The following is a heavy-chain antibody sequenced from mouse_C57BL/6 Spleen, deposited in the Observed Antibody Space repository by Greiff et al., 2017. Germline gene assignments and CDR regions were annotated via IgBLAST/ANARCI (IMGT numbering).Heavy chain of an antibody. Sequence: QVQLQQSGAELMKPGASVKLSCKATGYTFTGYWIEWVKQRPGHGLEWIGEILPGSGSTNYNGKFKGKATFTADTSSNTAYMQLSSLTTEDSAIYYCARRGYYGTYWYFDVWGTGTTVTVSS. J-gene: IGHJ1*03. V-gene: IGHV1-9*01. CDR2: ILPGSGST. CDR3: ARRGYYGTYWYFDV. D-gene: IGHD1-1*01. CDR1: GYTFTGYW.